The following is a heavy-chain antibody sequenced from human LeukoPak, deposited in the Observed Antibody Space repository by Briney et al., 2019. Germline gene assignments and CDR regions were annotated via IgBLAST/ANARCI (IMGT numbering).Heavy chain of an antibody. V-gene: IGHV4-34*01. J-gene: IGHJ4*02. CDR3: ASLDYDILTGYGY. D-gene: IGHD3-9*01. CDR2: VNHSGST. CDR1: GWSFSGYY. Sequence: SETLSLTWALYGWSFSGYYWSWIRQPPGKGLEWIGEVNHSGSTNYNPSLKSRVTISVDTSKNQFSLKLSSVTAADTAVYYRASLDYDILTGYGYWGQGTLVTVSS.